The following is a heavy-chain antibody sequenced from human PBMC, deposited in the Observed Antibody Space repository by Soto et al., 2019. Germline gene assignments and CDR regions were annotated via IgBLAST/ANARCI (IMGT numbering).Heavy chain of an antibody. CDR2: INSDGSST. CDR3: ARGGWGPLGYSMDV. D-gene: IGHD3-10*01. CDR1: GFTFSSYW. V-gene: IGHV3-74*01. Sequence: GESLKISCAASGFTFSSYWMHWVRQAPGKGLVWVSRINSDGSSTSYADSVKGRFTISRDNAKNTLYLQMNSLRAEDTAVYYCARGGWGPLGYSMDVWGQGTTVTVSS. J-gene: IGHJ6*02.